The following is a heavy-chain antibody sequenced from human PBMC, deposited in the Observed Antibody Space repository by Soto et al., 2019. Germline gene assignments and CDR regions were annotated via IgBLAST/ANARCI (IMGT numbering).Heavy chain of an antibody. CDR3: AKGMFSSSPAAAGSFDY. Sequence: GGLRPSCAASGFTFSSYARSWVRQAPGKGLEWVAAIGGADGKTYYADSVKGRFTISRDNYENTLYLQMSRLRAEDTAVYFCAKGMFSSSPAAAGSFDYWGQGALVTVSS. CDR2: IGGADGKT. V-gene: IGHV3-23*01. CDR1: GFTFSSYA. D-gene: IGHD3-10*01. J-gene: IGHJ4*02.